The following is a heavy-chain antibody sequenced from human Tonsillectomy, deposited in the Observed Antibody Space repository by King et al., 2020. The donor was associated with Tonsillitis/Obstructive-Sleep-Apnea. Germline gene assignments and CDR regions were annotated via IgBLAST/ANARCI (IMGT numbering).Heavy chain of an antibody. J-gene: IGHJ3*02. CDR2: IKSKTDGGTT. CDR1: GFTFSNAW. V-gene: IGHV3-15*01. CDR3: TTGSSLDAFDI. D-gene: IGHD2-15*01. Sequence: EVQLVESGGGLVKPGGSLRLSCAASGFTFSNAWMSWVRQAPGKGLEWVGRIKSKTDGGTTDYGAPVKGRFTISRDDSKNTLYLQMNSLKTEDTAVYYCTTGSSLDAFDIWGQGTMVTVSS.